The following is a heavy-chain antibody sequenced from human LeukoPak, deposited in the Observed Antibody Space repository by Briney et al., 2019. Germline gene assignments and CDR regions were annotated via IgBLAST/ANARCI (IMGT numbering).Heavy chain of an antibody. CDR2: IYSGGNT. V-gene: IGHV3-53*01. Sequence: GGSLRLSCTVSGFTVSSNSMSWVRQAPGKGLEWVSFIYSGGNTHNSDSVKGRFTISRDNSKNTLYLQMNSLRADDTAVYYCAKGGLVHRFDPWGQGTLVTVSS. CDR3: AKGGLVHRFDP. CDR1: GFTVSSNS. J-gene: IGHJ5*02.